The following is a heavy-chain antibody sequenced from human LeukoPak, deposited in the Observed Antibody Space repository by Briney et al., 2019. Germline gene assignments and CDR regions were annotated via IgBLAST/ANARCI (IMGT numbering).Heavy chain of an antibody. CDR3: ARDRYCSSTSCFPYYMDV. D-gene: IGHD2-2*01. CDR1: GYTFTSYG. Sequence: GASVKVSCKASGYTFTSYGISWVRQAPGQGLEWMGWISAYYGNTNYAQNLQDRVTMTTDTSTTIAYMELRGLRSDDTAVYYCARDRYCSSTSCFPYYMDVWGTGTTVTVSS. J-gene: IGHJ6*03. V-gene: IGHV1-18*01. CDR2: ISAYYGNT.